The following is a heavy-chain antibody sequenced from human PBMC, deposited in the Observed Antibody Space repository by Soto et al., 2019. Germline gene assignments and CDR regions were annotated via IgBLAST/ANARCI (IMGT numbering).Heavy chain of an antibody. J-gene: IGHJ4*02. Sequence: QVQLVESGGGVVQPGRSLRLSCAASGFTFSSYGMHWGRQAPGKGLEWVAVIWYDGSNKYYADSVKGRFTISRDNSKNTLYLQMNSLRAEDTAVYYCARESITMVRGVDYWGQGTLVTVSS. D-gene: IGHD3-10*01. CDR2: IWYDGSNK. CDR3: ARESITMVRGVDY. V-gene: IGHV3-33*01. CDR1: GFTFSSYG.